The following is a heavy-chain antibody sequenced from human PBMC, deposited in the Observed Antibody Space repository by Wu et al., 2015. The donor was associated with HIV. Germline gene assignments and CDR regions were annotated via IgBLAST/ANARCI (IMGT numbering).Heavy chain of an antibody. D-gene: IGHD5-12*01. V-gene: IGHV1-2*02. CDR1: GYTFTGYY. CDR2: INPNSGGT. Sequence: QVQLVQSGAEVKKPGASVKVSCKASGYTFTGYYMHWVRQAPGQGLEWMGWINPNSGGTNYAQKFQGRVTMTRDTSISTAYMELSRLRSDDTAVYYCARDRGPLKWSGYSTYYYYGMDVWGQGTTGHRLL. CDR3: ARDRGPLKWSGYSTYYYYGMDV. J-gene: IGHJ6*02.